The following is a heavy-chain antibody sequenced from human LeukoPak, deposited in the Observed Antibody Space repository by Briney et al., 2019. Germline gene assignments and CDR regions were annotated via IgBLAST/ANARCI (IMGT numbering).Heavy chain of an antibody. CDR1: GFTFSSYS. CDR3: AREARIYGQQQLHLDY. Sequence: PGGSLRLSCAASGFTFSSYSMNWVRQAPGKGLEWVAVIWYDESNIFYADSVKGRFTISRDNSKNTLSLQMNSLRAEDTAVYYCAREARIYGQQQLHLDYWGQGTLVTVSS. V-gene: IGHV3-33*08. D-gene: IGHD6-13*01. J-gene: IGHJ4*02. CDR2: IWYDESNI.